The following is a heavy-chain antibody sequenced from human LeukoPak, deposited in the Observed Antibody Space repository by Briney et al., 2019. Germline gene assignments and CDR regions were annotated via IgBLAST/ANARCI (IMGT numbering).Heavy chain of an antibody. CDR2: INQDGTEK. Sequence: PGGSLRLSCAASGFRFSTYWMSWVRQAPGKGLECVANINQDGTEKYYVDSVKGRFTISRDYAKNSLYLQMNSLRVEDTAVYYCARDGSYGSYNWFDPWGQGTLVTVSS. CDR3: ARDGSYGSYNWFDP. V-gene: IGHV3-7*01. CDR1: GFRFSTYW. J-gene: IGHJ5*02. D-gene: IGHD1-26*01.